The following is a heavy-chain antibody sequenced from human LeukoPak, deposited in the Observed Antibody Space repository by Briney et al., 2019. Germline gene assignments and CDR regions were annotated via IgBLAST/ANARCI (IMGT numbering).Heavy chain of an antibody. Sequence: SETLSLTCAVYGGSFSGYYWSWIRQPPGKGLEWIGEINHSGSTNYNPSLKSRVTISVDTSKNQFSLKLSSVTAADTAVYYCARRSGGDSFDYWGQGTLVTVSS. CDR1: GGSFSGYY. J-gene: IGHJ4*02. D-gene: IGHD2-21*02. CDR3: ARRSGGDSFDY. CDR2: INHSGST. V-gene: IGHV4-34*01.